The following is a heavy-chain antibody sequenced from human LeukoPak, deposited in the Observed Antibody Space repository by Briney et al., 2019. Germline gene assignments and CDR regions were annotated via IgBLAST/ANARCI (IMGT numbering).Heavy chain of an antibody. CDR3: ARDEAVVVPAAPFYY. J-gene: IGHJ4*02. CDR1: GYSISSGYY. D-gene: IGHD2-2*01. V-gene: IGHV4-38-2*02. Sequence: PSETLSLTCAVSGYSISSGYYWGWIRPPPGKGLEWIGNIYHSGSTYYNPSLKSRVTISVDTSKNQFSLKLSSVTAADTAVYYCARDEAVVVPAAPFYYWGQGTLVTVSS. CDR2: IYHSGST.